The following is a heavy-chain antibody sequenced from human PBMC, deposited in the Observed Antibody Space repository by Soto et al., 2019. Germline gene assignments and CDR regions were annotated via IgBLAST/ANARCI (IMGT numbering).Heavy chain of an antibody. D-gene: IGHD3-3*01. CDR2: ISGSGGST. V-gene: IGHV3-23*01. CDR1: GFTFSSYA. Sequence: PGGSLRLSCAASGFTFSSYAMSWVRQAPGKGLEWVSAISGSGGSTYYADSVKGRFTISRDNSKNTLYLQMNSLRAEDTAVYYCAKDGRTTQEWLWPQIPMQRLEIDYWGQGTLVTVSS. J-gene: IGHJ4*02. CDR3: AKDGRTTQEWLWPQIPMQRLEIDY.